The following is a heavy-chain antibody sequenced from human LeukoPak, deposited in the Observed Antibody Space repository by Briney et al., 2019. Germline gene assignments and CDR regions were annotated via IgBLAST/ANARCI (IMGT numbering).Heavy chain of an antibody. CDR1: GGSIRSYY. Sequence: SETLSLTCTVSGGSIRSYYWSWIRQPPGKGLEWIGYIYYSGSTNYNPSLKSRVTISVDTSKNQFSLKLSSVTAADTAVYYCARDYGGNSDAFDIWGQGTMVTVSS. V-gene: IGHV4-59*12. CDR2: IYYSGST. CDR3: ARDYGGNSDAFDI. D-gene: IGHD4-23*01. J-gene: IGHJ3*02.